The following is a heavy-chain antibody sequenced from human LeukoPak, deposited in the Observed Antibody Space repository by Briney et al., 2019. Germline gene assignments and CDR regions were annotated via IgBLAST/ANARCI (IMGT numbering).Heavy chain of an antibody. CDR3: ARVAKYYYGSGSYRPHYFDY. D-gene: IGHD3-10*01. J-gene: IGHJ4*02. CDR2: IYPGDSDT. Sequence: GESLKISCKGSGYRFTSYWIAWVRQMPGKGLEWMGIIYPGDSDTRYSPSFQGQVTISADKSISTAYLQWSSLKASDTAMYYCARVAKYYYGSGSYRPHYFDYWGQGTLVTVSS. CDR1: GYRFTSYW. V-gene: IGHV5-51*01.